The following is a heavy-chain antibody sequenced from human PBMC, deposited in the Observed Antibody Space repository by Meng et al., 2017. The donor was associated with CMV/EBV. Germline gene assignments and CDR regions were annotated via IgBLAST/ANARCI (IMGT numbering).Heavy chain of an antibody. CDR1: GFTFSSYG. Sequence: GESLKISCAASGFTFSSYGMHWVRQAPGKGLEWVAVIWYDGSNKYYADSVKGRFTISRDNSKNTLYLQMNSLRAEDTAVYYCAKVGHILDAFDIWGQGTMVTVSS. CDR2: IWYDGSNK. V-gene: IGHV3-33*06. J-gene: IGHJ3*02. CDR3: AKVGHILDAFDI. D-gene: IGHD2-21*01.